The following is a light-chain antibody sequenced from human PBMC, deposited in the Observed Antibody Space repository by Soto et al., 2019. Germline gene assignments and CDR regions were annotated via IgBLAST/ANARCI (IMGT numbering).Light chain of an antibody. J-gene: IGKJ4*01. Sequence: IQFTQSPSSLSASVGDRVTITCRASQGISSYLAWYQQKPGKAPKLLIYGASTLQRGVPSRFSGSGSGTDFTLTISSLQPEDFATYYCQQLNSYLSLTFGGGTKVEIK. CDR1: QGISSY. CDR3: QQLNSYLSLT. CDR2: GAS. V-gene: IGKV1-9*01.